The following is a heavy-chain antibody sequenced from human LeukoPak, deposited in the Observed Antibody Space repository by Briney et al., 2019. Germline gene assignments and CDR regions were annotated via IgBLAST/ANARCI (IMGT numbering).Heavy chain of an antibody. CDR2: ISSSGSTI. J-gene: IGHJ4*02. CDR3: ARDDAGGDSRDYFDY. CDR1: GFTFSSYG. Sequence: SGGSLRLSCAASGFTFSSYGMHWVRQAPGKGLEWVSYISSSGSTIYYADSVKGRFTISRDNAKNSLYLQMNSLRAEDTAVYYCARDDAGGDSRDYFDYWGQGTLVTVSS. D-gene: IGHD4-17*01. V-gene: IGHV3-48*04.